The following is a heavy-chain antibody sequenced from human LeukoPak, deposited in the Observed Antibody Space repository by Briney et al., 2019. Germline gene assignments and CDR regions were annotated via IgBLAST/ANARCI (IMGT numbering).Heavy chain of an antibody. J-gene: IGHJ6*03. V-gene: IGHV3-23*01. Sequence: GGSLRLSCAASVFTFSTYAMSWVRQAPGKGLEWVSAITGSGGSTYYADSVKGRFTISIDNSKNTLYLQVKRLRDEDTAVYYCARSPGSSELGYYYYMDVWGKGTTVTVSS. CDR2: ITGSGGST. CDR1: VFTFSTYA. D-gene: IGHD1-14*01. CDR3: ARSPGSSELGYYYYMDV.